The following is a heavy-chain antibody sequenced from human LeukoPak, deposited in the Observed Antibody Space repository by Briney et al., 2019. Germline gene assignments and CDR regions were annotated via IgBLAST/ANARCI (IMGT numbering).Heavy chain of an antibody. Sequence: HPGGSARLSCAASGFTFSSYAMNWVRQAPGKGLEWVSYISSSGSTIYYADSVKGRFTISRDNAKNSLYLQMNSLRAEDTAVYYCARVSGYANWFDPWGQGTLVTVSS. D-gene: IGHD5-12*01. CDR1: GFTFSSYA. CDR3: ARVSGYANWFDP. J-gene: IGHJ5*02. CDR2: ISSSGSTI. V-gene: IGHV3-48*03.